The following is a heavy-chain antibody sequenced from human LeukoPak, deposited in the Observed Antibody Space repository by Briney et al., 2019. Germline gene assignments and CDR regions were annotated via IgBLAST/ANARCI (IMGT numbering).Heavy chain of an antibody. CDR2: ISPSGGST. Sequence: ASVKVSCKAFGYTFTSNYMHWVRQAPGQGPEWMGVISPSGGSTTYAQKFQGRVTLTRDMSTSTAYMELSRLRSDDTAVYYCASAAVAGSGFDYWGQGTLVTVSS. CDR1: GYTFTSNY. D-gene: IGHD6-19*01. J-gene: IGHJ4*02. V-gene: IGHV1-46*01. CDR3: ASAAVAGSGFDY.